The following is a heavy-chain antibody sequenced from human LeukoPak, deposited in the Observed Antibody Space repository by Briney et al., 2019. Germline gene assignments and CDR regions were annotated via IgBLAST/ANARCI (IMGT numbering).Heavy chain of an antibody. J-gene: IGHJ3*01. D-gene: IGHD3-22*01. CDR2: FYPGDGDT. V-gene: IGHV5-51*01. CDR1: GYSFETYW. CDR3: ARLKVVITLKGYDAFDL. Sequence: GESLKISCQVSGYSFETYWIGWVRQLPGKGLEWMGFFYPGDGDTRYNSSFQGQVTFSGDKSTDTAYLQWRSLKASDSAFYYCARLKVVITLKGYDAFDLWGQGTLVTVSS.